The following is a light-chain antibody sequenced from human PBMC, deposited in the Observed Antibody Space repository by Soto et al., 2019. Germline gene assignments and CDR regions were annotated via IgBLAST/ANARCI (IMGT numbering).Light chain of an antibody. V-gene: IGLV2-23*02. CDR1: SADIGNFNL. J-gene: IGLJ3*02. CDR3: CSCAGSRGM. CDR2: EVN. Sequence: QLVLTQPASVSGSPGQSITVSCTGSSADIGNFNLVSWYQQYPGKAPKLILYEVNKRPLGVSDRFSGSKSGNTASLTISGLQAEDEADYHCCSCAGSRGMFGGGTKVTVL.